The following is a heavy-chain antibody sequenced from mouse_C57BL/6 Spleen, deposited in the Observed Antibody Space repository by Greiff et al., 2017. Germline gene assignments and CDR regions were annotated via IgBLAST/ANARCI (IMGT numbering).Heavy chain of an antibody. CDR1: GYSITSGYY. Sequence: EVKLQESGPGLVKPSQSLSLTCSVTGYSITSGYYWNWIRQFPGNKLEWMGYISYDGSNNYNPSLKNRISITRDTSKNLFFLKLNSVTTEDTATYYCARKLGQGFDYWGQGTTLTVSS. J-gene: IGHJ2*01. D-gene: IGHD4-1*01. CDR2: ISYDGSN. CDR3: ARKLGQGFDY. V-gene: IGHV3-6*01.